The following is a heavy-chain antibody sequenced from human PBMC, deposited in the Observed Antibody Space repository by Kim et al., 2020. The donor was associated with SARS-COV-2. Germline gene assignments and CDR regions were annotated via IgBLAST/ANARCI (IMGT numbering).Heavy chain of an antibody. CDR2: IYSGDKT. D-gene: IGHD6-13*01. J-gene: IGHJ4*02. CDR3: ATNLAAAGVV. V-gene: IGHV3-66*01. CDR1: GFTVSSNY. Sequence: GGSLRLSCAASGFTVSSNYMSWLRQAPGKGLEWLSVIYSGDKTYYVESVKGRLTISRDTSKNTLYLQMSSLRVEDTAAYYCATNLAAAGVVWGQGTLVT.